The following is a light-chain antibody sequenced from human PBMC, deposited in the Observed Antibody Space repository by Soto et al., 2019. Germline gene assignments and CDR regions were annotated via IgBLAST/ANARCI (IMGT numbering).Light chain of an antibody. CDR2: AAS. Sequence: DIQMTQSPSSLSASVGDIVTITCRASQSISSYLNWYQQKPGKPPKLLIYAASSLQSGVPSRFSGSGSGTDFTLTISSLQPEDFATYYCQQSYSTSCTFGQGTKVEIK. CDR3: QQSYSTSCT. CDR1: QSISSY. V-gene: IGKV1-39*01. J-gene: IGKJ1*01.